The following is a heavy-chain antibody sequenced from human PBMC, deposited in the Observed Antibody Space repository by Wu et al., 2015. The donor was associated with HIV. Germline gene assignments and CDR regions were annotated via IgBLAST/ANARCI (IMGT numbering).Heavy chain of an antibody. CDR1: GHSFSSFA. D-gene: IGHD6-19*01. J-gene: IGHJ4*02. V-gene: IGHV1-69*05. Sequence: QVQLVQSGAEVKKPGSSVKVSCKASGHSFSSFAITWVRQAPGQGLEWMGGLSPLSVGGKYSQRFQGRVTMTMGEGSTTAYMELNSLRPDDTGLYFCARRLTLAGSPFDSWGQGTLVTVSS. CDR2: LSPLSVGG. CDR3: ARRLTLAGSPFDS.